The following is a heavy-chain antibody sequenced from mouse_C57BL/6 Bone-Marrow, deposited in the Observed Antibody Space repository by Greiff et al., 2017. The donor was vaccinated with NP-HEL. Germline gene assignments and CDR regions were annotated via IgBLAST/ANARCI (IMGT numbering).Heavy chain of an antibody. D-gene: IGHD1-3*01. CDR2: IYPRSGNT. CDR3: SRKGELDLPWFAY. CDR1: GYTFTSYG. Sequence: VQLQQSGPELVRPGASVKLSCKASGYTFTSYGISWVKQRPGQGLEWIGEIYPRSGNTYYNEKFKGKATLTADKSSSTAYMELRSLTSEDSAVYFCSRKGELDLPWFAYWGQGTLVTVSA. V-gene: IGHV1-81*01. J-gene: IGHJ3*01.